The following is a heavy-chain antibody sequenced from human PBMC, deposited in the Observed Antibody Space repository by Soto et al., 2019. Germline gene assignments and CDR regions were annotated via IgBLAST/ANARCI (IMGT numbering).Heavy chain of an antibody. D-gene: IGHD6-19*01. CDR2: INNDGSST. V-gene: IGHV3-74*01. CDR1: GFTFSSYW. CDR3: ARVPQWLSDY. Sequence: EVQLVESGGGLVQPGGSLRLSCAASGFTFSSYWMHWVRQAPGKGLVWVSRINNDGSSTNYADSVKGRFTISRDNAKNTLYPQMNSLRAEDTAVYYCARVPQWLSDYWGQGTLVTVSS. J-gene: IGHJ4*02.